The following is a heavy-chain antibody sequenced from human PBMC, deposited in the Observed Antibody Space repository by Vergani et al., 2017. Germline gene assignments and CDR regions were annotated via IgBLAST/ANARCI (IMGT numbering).Heavy chain of an antibody. CDR1: GYTFTSYD. D-gene: IGHD3-3*01. V-gene: IGHV1-8*01. Sequence: QVQLVQSGAEVKKPGASVKVSCKASGYTFTSYDINWVRQATGQGLEWMGWMNPNSGNTGYAQKFQGRVTMTRNTSISTAYMELSSLRSEDTAVYYCAGALAARITIFEVVQGDAFDIWGQGTMVTVSS. J-gene: IGHJ3*02. CDR2: MNPNSGNT. CDR3: AGALAARITIFEVVQGDAFDI.